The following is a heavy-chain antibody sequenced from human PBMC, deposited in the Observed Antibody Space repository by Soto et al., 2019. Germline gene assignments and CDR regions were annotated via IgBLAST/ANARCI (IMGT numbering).Heavy chain of an antibody. V-gene: IGHV3-30*14. CDR2: ISSDGCNT. Sequence: QVRLVESGGGVVQPGRSLRVSCLVSGFAFNNYALNWVRQAPGKGLEWVAMISSDGCNTKYADSVKDRFTVSRHNSQSTLFLQMTSLRSEVTAIYFCARLQTSLGVEYWGQGTLVTVSS. D-gene: IGHD7-27*01. CDR1: GFAFNNYA. CDR3: ARLQTSLGVEY. J-gene: IGHJ4*02.